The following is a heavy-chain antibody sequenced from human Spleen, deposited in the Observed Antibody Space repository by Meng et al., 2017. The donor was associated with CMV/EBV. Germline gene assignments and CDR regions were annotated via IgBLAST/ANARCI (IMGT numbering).Heavy chain of an antibody. CDR1: FTNYD. J-gene: IGHJ4*02. V-gene: IGHV1-8*01. Sequence: FTNYDIHWVRQATGQGLEWMGWVNPKNGKIGYAQKFQGRVTMTPNTSISTAYMDLSSLRSEDTAVYYCASPDEYYYDRSGYYTYDYWGQGTLVTVSS. CDR3: ASPDEYYYDRSGYYTYDY. D-gene: IGHD3-22*01. CDR2: VNPKNGKI.